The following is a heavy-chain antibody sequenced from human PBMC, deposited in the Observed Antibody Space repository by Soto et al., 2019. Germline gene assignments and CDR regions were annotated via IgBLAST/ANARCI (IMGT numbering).Heavy chain of an antibody. CDR2: ISAYNGNT. Sequence: QVQLVQSGAEVKKPGASVKVSCKASGYTFSSYGISWVRQAPGQGLEWMGWISAYNGNTKYAQKIQGRVTMTTDTSTSTADMELRSLRSDDTDVYYCARDSPPVDYWGQGTLVTVSS. CDR1: GYTFSSYG. V-gene: IGHV1-18*01. CDR3: ARDSPPVDY. J-gene: IGHJ4*02.